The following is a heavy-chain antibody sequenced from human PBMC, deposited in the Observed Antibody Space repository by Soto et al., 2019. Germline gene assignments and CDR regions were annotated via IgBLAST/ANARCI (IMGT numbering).Heavy chain of an antibody. CDR1: GGSISSYY. V-gene: IGHV4-59*01. J-gene: IGHJ1*01. Sequence: QVQLQESGPGLVRPSETLSLTCTVSGGSISSYYWNWIRQPPGKGLEWIGYIYYSGSTNYNPSLKSRVTISVDTYKTQSSLKLSSVTAADTAVYYCARENYGGHSGYFQHWGQGTLVTVSS. D-gene: IGHD4-17*01. CDR2: IYYSGST. CDR3: ARENYGGHSGYFQH.